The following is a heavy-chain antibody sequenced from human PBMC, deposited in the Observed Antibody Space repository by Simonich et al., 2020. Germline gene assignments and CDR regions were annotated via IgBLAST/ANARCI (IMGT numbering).Heavy chain of an antibody. CDR3: ARCGLVNYDILTGYHNWFDP. J-gene: IGHJ5*02. V-gene: IGHV4-34*01. Sequence: QVQLQQWGAGLLKPSETLSLTCAVYGGSFSGYYWSWIRQPPGKGLEWIGEINLSESTTSTPALNGRVTLSVDKYKNRFSLKLSSVTAADTAVYYCARCGLVNYDILTGYHNWFDPWGQGTLVTVSS. CDR1: GGSFSGYY. CDR2: INLSEST. D-gene: IGHD3-9*01.